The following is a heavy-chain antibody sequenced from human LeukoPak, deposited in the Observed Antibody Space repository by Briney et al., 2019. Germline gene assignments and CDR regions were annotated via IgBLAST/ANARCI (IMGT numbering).Heavy chain of an antibody. CDR3: VRGGEIGFDS. V-gene: IGHV3-13*04. D-gene: IGHD3-16*01. J-gene: IGHJ5*01. Sequence: GGSLRLSCAASGFTFSRYDVHWVRQATGKGLEWISSIGTGGNTYYIGSVKGRFTISRENAKGSLYLQMNSLRAGDTAVYYCVRGGEIGFDSWGQGTLVTVSS. CDR2: IGTGGNT. CDR1: GFTFSRYD.